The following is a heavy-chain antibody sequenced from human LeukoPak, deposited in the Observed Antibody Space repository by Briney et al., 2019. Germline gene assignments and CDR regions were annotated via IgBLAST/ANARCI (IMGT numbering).Heavy chain of an antibody. V-gene: IGHV3-30-3*01. Sequence: GGSPRPSCAASGFTFSSYAMHWVRQAPGKGLEWVAVISYDGSNKYYADSVKGRFTISRDNSKNTLYLQMNSLRAEDTAVYYCARALIVVVPAASDVWGKGTTVTVSS. CDR1: GFTFSSYA. CDR3: ARALIVVVPAASDV. CDR2: ISYDGSNK. J-gene: IGHJ6*04. D-gene: IGHD2-2*01.